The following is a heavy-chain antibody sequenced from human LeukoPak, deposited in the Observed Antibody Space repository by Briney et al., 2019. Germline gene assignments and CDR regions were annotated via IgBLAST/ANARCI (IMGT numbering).Heavy chain of an antibody. D-gene: IGHD3-10*01. J-gene: IGHJ5*02. CDR3: ARAGSGNYYNAWFDP. CDR2: INTNTGNP. Sequence: GASVKVSCKAPGYTFTSYAMNWVRQAPGQGLEWMGWINTNTGNPTYAQGFTGRFVFSLDTSVSTAYLQISSLKAEDTAVYYCARAGSGNYYNAWFDPWGQGTLVTVSS. V-gene: IGHV7-4-1*02. CDR1: GYTFTSYA.